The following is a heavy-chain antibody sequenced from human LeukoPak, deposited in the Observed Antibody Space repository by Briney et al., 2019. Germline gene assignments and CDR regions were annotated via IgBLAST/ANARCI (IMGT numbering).Heavy chain of an antibody. CDR2: IYYSGST. CDR1: GGSISSSSYY. V-gene: IGHV4-39*01. J-gene: IGHJ4*02. CDR3: AKSGGSGLIDY. D-gene: IGHD1-26*01. Sequence: SETLSLTCTVFGGSISSSSYYWGWIRQPPGKGLEWIGSIYYSGSTYYNPSLKSRVTISVDTSKNQFSLKLSSVTAADTAVYYCAKSGGSGLIDYWGQGTLVTVSS.